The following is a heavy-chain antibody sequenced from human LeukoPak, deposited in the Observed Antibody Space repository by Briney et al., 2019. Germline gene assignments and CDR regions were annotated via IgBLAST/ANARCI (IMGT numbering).Heavy chain of an antibody. Sequence: ASVKVSCKASGYTFTSYAMHWVRQAPGQRLEWMGWINAGNGNTKYSQKFQGRVTITRDTSASTAYMELSSLRSEDTAVYYCAREDIVVVVAAPYYYYGMDVWGQGTEVTVSS. J-gene: IGHJ6*01. CDR1: GYTFTSYA. CDR2: INAGNGNT. CDR3: AREDIVVVVAAPYYYYGMDV. D-gene: IGHD2-15*01. V-gene: IGHV1-3*01.